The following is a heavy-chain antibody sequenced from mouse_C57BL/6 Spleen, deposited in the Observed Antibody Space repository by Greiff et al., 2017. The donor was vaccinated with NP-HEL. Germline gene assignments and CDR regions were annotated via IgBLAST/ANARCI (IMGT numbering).Heavy chain of an antibody. J-gene: IGHJ1*03. CDR2: INPSNGGT. CDR3: ARSDGSSYWYFDV. Sequence: QVQLKQPGTELVKPGASVKLSCKASGYTFTSYWMHWVKQRPGQGLEWIGNINPSNGGTNYNEKFKSKATLTVDKSSSTAYMQLSSLTSEDSAVYYCARSDGSSYWYFDVWGTGTTVTVSS. D-gene: IGHD1-1*01. CDR1: GYTFTSYW. V-gene: IGHV1-53*01.